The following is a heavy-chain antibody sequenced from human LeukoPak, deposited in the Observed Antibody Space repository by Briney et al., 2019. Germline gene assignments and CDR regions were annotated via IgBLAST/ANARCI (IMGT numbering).Heavy chain of an antibody. J-gene: IGHJ4*02. Sequence: GGSLRLSCAASTFTFSSYNMNWVRQAPGKGLEWVSSISSSGTYIYYRDSVKGRFTISRDNAENSLYLEMNSLRVEDTAIYFCVRDRGSYRPIDYWGQGTLVTVSS. CDR1: TFTFSSYN. CDR2: ISSSGTYI. V-gene: IGHV3-21*01. D-gene: IGHD1-26*01. CDR3: VRDRGSYRPIDY.